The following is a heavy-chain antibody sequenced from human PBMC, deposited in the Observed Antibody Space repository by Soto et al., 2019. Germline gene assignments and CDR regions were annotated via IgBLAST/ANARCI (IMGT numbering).Heavy chain of an antibody. CDR2: ITSKTGDQ. J-gene: IGHJ4*02. D-gene: IGHD3-22*01. Sequence: LSCVASGFTFNKYSMNWVRQAPGKGLEWVSSITSKTGDQYYAASVEGRFIISRDNTKNSLSLQVTSLRDEDTAVYYCARDLMPNDRGLGDLAYWGQGTLVTVSS. V-gene: IGHV3-21*06. CDR1: GFTFNKYS. CDR3: ARDLMPNDRGLGDLAY.